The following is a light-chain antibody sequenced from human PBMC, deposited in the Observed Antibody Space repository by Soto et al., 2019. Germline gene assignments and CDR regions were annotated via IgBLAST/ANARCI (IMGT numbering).Light chain of an antibody. J-gene: IGKJ1*01. Sequence: DIQMTQSPSPLSTSVGDRFRINCRASQSISAWLAWYQQKPGKAPRLLIYKASTLEIGVPSRFSGSGSGTEFTLTISSLQPDDFAIYYCQQYNDYSWTFGQGTKGDIK. V-gene: IGKV1-5*03. CDR1: QSISAW. CDR3: QQYNDYSWT. CDR2: KAS.